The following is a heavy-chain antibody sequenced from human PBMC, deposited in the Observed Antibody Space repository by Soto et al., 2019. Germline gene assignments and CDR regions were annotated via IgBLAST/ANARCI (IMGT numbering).Heavy chain of an antibody. Sequence: APLNLSWKASGYGNTGYLISWVRQTPKQGLEWMGWISAYNGNTNYAQKLQGRVTMTTDTSTSTAYMELRSLRSDDTAVYYCARVGSGYSYGRNFDYLGQGTLVTVSS. CDR2: ISAYNGNT. J-gene: IGHJ4*02. CDR1: GYGNTGYL. D-gene: IGHD5-18*01. CDR3: ARVGSGYSYGRNFDY. V-gene: IGHV1-18*01.